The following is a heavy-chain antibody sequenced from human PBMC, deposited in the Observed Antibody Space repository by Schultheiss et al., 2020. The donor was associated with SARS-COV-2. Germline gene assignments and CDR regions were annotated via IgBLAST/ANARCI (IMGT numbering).Heavy chain of an antibody. J-gene: IGHJ5*02. CDR1: GDSVSSGDFY. D-gene: IGHD6-13*01. V-gene: IGHV4-30-4*01. CDR3: ARVKQQLYVWFDP. CDR2: THYSGDTYSGDT. Sequence: SETLSLTCSVSGDSVSSGDFYCSWIRQPPGKGLEWVGYTHYSGDTYSGDTYYNPSLKSRVTISVDTSKNQFSLKLSSVTAADTAVYYCARVKQQLYVWFDPWGQGTLVTVSS.